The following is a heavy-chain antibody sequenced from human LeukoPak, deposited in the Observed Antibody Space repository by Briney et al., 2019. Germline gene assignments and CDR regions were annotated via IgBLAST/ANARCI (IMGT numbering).Heavy chain of an antibody. CDR3: ATEGLTVTTDGSLES. J-gene: IGHJ4*02. Sequence: GRSLRLSCVASGFTFSHYTMHWVRQAPGKGLEWVSLILCNGSNKYYADSVKGRFTISRDDSKNTLYLQMDRLRAGDTAMYYCATEGLTVTTDGSLESWGQGTLVTVSS. D-gene: IGHD1-20*01. CDR2: ILCNGSNK. V-gene: IGHV3-30-3*01. CDR1: GFTFSHYT.